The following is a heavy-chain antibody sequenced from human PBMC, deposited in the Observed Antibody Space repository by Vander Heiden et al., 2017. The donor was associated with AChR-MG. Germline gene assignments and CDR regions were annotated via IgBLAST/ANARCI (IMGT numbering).Heavy chain of an antibody. Sequence: QVQLVQSGAEVKKPGSSVKVSCKASGGTFSSYASSWVRQAPGQGLEWMGGIIPIFGTANYAQKFQGRVTITADESTSTAYMELSRLRSEDTAVYYSARKTYGSGSYYPDWGQGTLVTLSS. CDR1: GGTFSSYA. J-gene: IGHJ4*02. CDR2: IIPIFGTA. V-gene: IGHV1-69*01. CDR3: ARKTYGSGSYYPD. D-gene: IGHD3-10*01.